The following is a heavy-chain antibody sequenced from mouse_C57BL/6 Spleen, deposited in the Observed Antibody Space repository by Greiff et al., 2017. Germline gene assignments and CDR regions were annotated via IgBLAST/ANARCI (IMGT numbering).Heavy chain of an antibody. CDR2: ISYDGSN. Sequence: EVKLVESGPGLVKPSQSLSLTCSVTGYSITSGYYWNWIRQFPGNKLEWMGYISYDGSNNYNPSLKNRISITRDTSKNQFFLKLNSVTTEDTATYYCARGGKYDYDDGFAYWGQGTLVTVSA. D-gene: IGHD2-4*01. V-gene: IGHV3-6*01. CDR3: ARGGKYDYDDGFAY. J-gene: IGHJ3*01. CDR1: GYSITSGYY.